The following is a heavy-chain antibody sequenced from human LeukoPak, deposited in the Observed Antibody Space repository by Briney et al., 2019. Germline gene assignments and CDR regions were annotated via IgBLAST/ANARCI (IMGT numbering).Heavy chain of an antibody. CDR2: FDPEDGET. CDR3: ATGGRYCSGGSCYSFYYYYGMDV. D-gene: IGHD2-15*01. CDR1: GYTLTQLY. Sequence: VASVKVSCKVSGYTLTQLYRYCVRQAPGKGLDWMGGFDPEDGETIYAQKFQGRVTMTEDTSTDTAYMELSSLRSEDTAVYYCATGGRYCSGGSCYSFYYYYGMDVWGQGTTVTVSS. V-gene: IGHV1-24*01. J-gene: IGHJ6*02.